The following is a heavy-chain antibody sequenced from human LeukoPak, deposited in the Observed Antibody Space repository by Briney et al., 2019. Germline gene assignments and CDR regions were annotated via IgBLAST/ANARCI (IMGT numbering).Heavy chain of an antibody. J-gene: IGHJ5*02. CDR1: GFTFSTYA. V-gene: IGHV3-23*01. Sequence: PGGSLRLSCAASGFTFSTYAMSWVRQAPGKGLEWVSAISGSGGSTYYADSVKGRFTISRDNSKNTLYLQMNRLRAEDTAVYYCAKDPYSSGPYNWFDPWGQGTLVTVSS. CDR2: ISGSGGST. CDR3: AKDPYSSGPYNWFDP. D-gene: IGHD6-19*01.